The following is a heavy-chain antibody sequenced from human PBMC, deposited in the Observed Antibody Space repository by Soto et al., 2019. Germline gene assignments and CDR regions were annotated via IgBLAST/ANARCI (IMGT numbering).Heavy chain of an antibody. Sequence: PSETLSLTCTVSGASISSYYCIFIRHPPFKGLEWMVYIYYSGTTNYNPSLKSRVTISVDTSKNQFSLKLSSVTAADTAVYYCASGDIVVVPASAFYYGMDVWGQGTTVTVSS. V-gene: IGHV4-59*08. CDR3: ASGDIVVVPASAFYYGMDV. CDR2: IYYSGTT. D-gene: IGHD2-2*01. CDR1: GASISSYY. J-gene: IGHJ6*02.